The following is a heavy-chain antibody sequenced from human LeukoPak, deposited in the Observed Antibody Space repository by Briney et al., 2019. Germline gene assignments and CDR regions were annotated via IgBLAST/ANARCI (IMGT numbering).Heavy chain of an antibody. D-gene: IGHD6-13*01. CDR3: ASYGIVADGTYFDF. V-gene: IGHV4-4*02. CDR2: IYHSGST. Sequence: PSVTLSLTCAVSGGSISSSNWWSWVRQPPGKGLEWIGEIYHSGSTNYNPSLKSRVTMSVDKSKNQFSLKLSSVTAADTAVYYCASYGIVADGTYFDFWGQGTLVTVSS. J-gene: IGHJ4*02. CDR1: GGSISSSNW.